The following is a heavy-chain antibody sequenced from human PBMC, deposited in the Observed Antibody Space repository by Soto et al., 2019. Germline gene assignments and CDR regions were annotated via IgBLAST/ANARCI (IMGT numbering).Heavy chain of an antibody. V-gene: IGHV3-30*18. J-gene: IGHJ6*02. D-gene: IGHD6-13*01. CDR3: AKDLGHSSRWNQVEKYYYYYGMDV. CDR2: ISYDGSNK. CDR1: GFTFSSYG. Sequence: GGSLRLSCAASGFTFSSYGMHWVRQAPGKGLEWVAVISYDGSNKYYADSAKGRFTISRDNSKNTLYLQMNSLRAEDTAVYYCAKDLGHSSRWNQVEKYYYYYGMDVWGQGTTVTVSS.